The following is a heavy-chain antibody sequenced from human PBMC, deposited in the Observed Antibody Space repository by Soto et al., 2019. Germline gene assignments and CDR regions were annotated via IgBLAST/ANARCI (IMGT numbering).Heavy chain of an antibody. Sequence: EVQLVESGGGLVKPGRSLRLSCTASGFTFGDYAMSWFRQAPGKGLEWVGFIRSKAYGGTTEYAASVKGRFTISRDDSKSIAYLQMNSLKTEDTAVYYCTRDVNHQYTAMVRPEFYYYGMDVWGQGTTVTVSS. CDR3: TRDVNHQYTAMVRPEFYYYGMDV. CDR1: GFTFGDYA. D-gene: IGHD5-18*01. CDR2: IRSKAYGGTT. J-gene: IGHJ6*02. V-gene: IGHV3-49*05.